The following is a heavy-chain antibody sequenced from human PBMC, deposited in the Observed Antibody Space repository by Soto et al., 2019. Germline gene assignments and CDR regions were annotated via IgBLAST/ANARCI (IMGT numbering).Heavy chain of an antibody. Sequence: ASVKVSCKASGYTFTSYDINWVLQATGEGLEWMGWMNPNSGNTGYAQKFQGRVTMTRNTSISTAYMELSSLRSEDTAVYYCARGLRVRGVTPTPYYFDYWGQGTLVTVSS. D-gene: IGHD3-10*01. V-gene: IGHV1-8*01. CDR2: MNPNSGNT. CDR3: ARGLRVRGVTPTPYYFDY. CDR1: GYTFTSYD. J-gene: IGHJ4*02.